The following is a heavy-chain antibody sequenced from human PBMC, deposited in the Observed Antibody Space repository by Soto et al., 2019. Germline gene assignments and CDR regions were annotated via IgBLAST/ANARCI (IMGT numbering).Heavy chain of an antibody. Sequence: SETLSLTCAVYGGSSTDNHWTWIRQSPGKGLEGIGRINHSGGISSNPSLTSRVTISIDTSKNKFFLKLKSVTAADTAVYFCATGGGYYYYAMDVWGQGTTVTVSS. CDR1: GGSSTDNH. CDR2: INHSGGI. V-gene: IGHV4-34*01. CDR3: ATGGGYYYYAMDV. D-gene: IGHD3-10*01. J-gene: IGHJ6*02.